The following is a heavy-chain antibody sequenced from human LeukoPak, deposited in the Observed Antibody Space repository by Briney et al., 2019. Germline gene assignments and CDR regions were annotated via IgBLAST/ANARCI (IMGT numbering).Heavy chain of an antibody. CDR1: GFTVSSNY. Sequence: GGSLRLSCAASGFTVSSNYISWVRQAPGQGLEWVSIIYSGGSTYYEDYAKSRFTISRDISKNTLYLQMNSLRAEDTAIYYCGRWATSIDCWGQGTLVTASS. V-gene: IGHV3-66*01. CDR3: GRWATSIDC. J-gene: IGHJ4*02. CDR2: IYSGGST.